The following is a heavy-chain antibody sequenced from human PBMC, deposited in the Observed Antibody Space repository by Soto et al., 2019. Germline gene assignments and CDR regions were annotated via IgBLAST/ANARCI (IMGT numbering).Heavy chain of an antibody. CDR2: ISYDGSNK. CDR1: GFTFSSYG. Sequence: SLRLSCAASGFTFSSYGMHWVRQAPGKGLEWVAVISYDGSNKYYADSVKGRFTISRDNSKNTLYLQMNSLRAEDTAVYYCAKDTRVISSGWAIDYWGQGTLVTVSS. D-gene: IGHD6-19*01. J-gene: IGHJ4*02. CDR3: AKDTRVISSGWAIDY. V-gene: IGHV3-30*18.